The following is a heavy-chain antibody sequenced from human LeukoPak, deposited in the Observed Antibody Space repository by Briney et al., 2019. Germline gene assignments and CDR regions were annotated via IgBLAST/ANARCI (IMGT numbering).Heavy chain of an antibody. D-gene: IGHD1-26*01. J-gene: IGHJ6*02. CDR2: ISGSGGST. V-gene: IGHV3-23*01. Sequence: PGGSLRLSCAASGFTFSSYAMSWVRQAPGKGLEWVSAISGSGGSTYYADSVKGRFTISRDNSKNTLYLQMNSLRAEDTAVYYCAKFALRQPRTEVGAIPNNYYYYGMDVWGQGTTVTVSS. CDR3: AKFALRQPRTEVGAIPNNYYYYGMDV. CDR1: GFTFSSYA.